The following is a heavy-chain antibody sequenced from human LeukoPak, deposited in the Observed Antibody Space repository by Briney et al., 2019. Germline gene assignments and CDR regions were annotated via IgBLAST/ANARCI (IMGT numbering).Heavy chain of an antibody. CDR3: ARDPGSSSFDY. CDR1: GFTFSSFW. V-gene: IGHV3-7*01. J-gene: IGHJ4*02. Sequence: HPGGSLRLSCVASGFTFSSFWMSWVRQAPGKGLEFVANIDQDGSVRNYVDSVKGRFIISRDNAENSPYLQMDSLRAEDTAVYFCARDPGSSSFDYRGLGTPVTVSS. CDR2: IDQDGSVR. D-gene: IGHD6-13*01.